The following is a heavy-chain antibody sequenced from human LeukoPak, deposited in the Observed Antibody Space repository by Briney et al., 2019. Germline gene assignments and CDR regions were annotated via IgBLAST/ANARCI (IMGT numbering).Heavy chain of an antibody. CDR2: ISSSSSYI. Sequence: PGGSLRLSCAASGFTFSSYSMNWVRQAPGKGLEWVSSISSSSSYIYYADSVKGRFTISRDNAKNSLYLQMNSLRAEDTAVYYCARTRVIVVVPAAMGPFDYWGQGTLATVSS. CDR3: ARTRVIVVVPAAMGPFDY. D-gene: IGHD2-2*01. CDR1: GFTFSSYS. J-gene: IGHJ4*02. V-gene: IGHV3-21*01.